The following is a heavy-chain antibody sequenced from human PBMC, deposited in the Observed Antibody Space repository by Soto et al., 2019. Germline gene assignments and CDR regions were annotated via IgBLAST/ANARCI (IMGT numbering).Heavy chain of an antibody. J-gene: IGHJ6*02. Sequence: ASVKVSCKASGYSFTDYHIHWVRQAPGQELEWLGRINPKSGGTSTAQKFQGWVTMTTDTSISTASMELTRLTSDDTAIYYCAGGDSTFFFSGVCFFSSTHDMAVGGHGTTVPAPS. CDR3: AGGDSTFFFSGVCFFSSTHDMAV. CDR1: GYSFTDYH. D-gene: IGHD2-8*01. V-gene: IGHV1-2*04. CDR2: INPKSGGT.